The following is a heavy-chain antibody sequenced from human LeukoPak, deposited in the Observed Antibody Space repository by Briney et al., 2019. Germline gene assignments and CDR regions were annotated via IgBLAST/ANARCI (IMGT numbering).Heavy chain of an antibody. D-gene: IGHD6-13*01. CDR1: GGSISSYY. Sequence: PSETLSLTCTVSGGSISSYYWTWIRQPPGKGLEWIGHIYYSGSTNYNPSLKSRVTISVDTSKNQFSLRLNSVTAADTAVYYCARSKQQLVRAGFDYWGQGTLVTVSS. V-gene: IGHV4-59*08. CDR2: IYYSGST. CDR3: ARSKQQLVRAGFDY. J-gene: IGHJ4*02.